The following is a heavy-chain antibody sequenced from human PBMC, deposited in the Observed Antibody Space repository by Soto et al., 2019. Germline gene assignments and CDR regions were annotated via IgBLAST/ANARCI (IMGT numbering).Heavy chain of an antibody. Sequence: GASVKVSCKASGYTFTSYGISWVRQAPGQGLKWMGWISAYNGNTNYAQKLQGRVTMTTDTSTSTAYMELRSLRSDDTAVYYCARDRSGIAVAGTIWIDPWGQGTLVTVSS. J-gene: IGHJ5*02. V-gene: IGHV1-18*01. CDR3: ARDRSGIAVAGTIWIDP. CDR2: ISAYNGNT. D-gene: IGHD6-19*01. CDR1: GYTFTSYG.